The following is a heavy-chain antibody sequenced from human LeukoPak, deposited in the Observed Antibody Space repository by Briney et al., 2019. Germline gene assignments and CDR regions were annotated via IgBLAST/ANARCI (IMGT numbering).Heavy chain of an antibody. J-gene: IGHJ4*02. Sequence: SETLSLTCTVSAGSVSRDSYYWSWIRQPPGKGPEWIGYINYSGTTYYNPSLKSRVTISVDTSKNQFSLKLNSVTAADTAVYYCARKRYDDPYFFDYWGQGTLVTVSS. D-gene: IGHD3-22*01. CDR1: AGSVSRDSYY. CDR3: ARKRYDDPYFFDY. V-gene: IGHV4-30-4*01. CDR2: INYSGTT.